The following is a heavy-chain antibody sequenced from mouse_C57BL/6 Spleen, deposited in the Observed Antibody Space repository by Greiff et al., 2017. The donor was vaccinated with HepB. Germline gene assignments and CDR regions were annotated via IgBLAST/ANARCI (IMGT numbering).Heavy chain of an antibody. D-gene: IGHD2-10*02. V-gene: IGHV1-4*01. CDR1: GYTFTSYT. CDR3: AREGYGIFFDY. CDR2: INPSSGYT. Sequence: VQLKQSGAELARPGASVKMSCKASGYTFTSYTMHWVKQRPGQGLEWIGYINPSSGYTKYNQKFKDKATLTADKSSSTAYMQLSSLTSEDSAVYYCAREGYGIFFDYWGQGTTLTVSS. J-gene: IGHJ2*01.